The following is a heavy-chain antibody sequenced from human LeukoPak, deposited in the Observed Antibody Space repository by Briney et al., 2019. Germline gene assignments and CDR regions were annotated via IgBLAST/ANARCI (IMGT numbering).Heavy chain of an antibody. Sequence: SQTLSLTCTVSGGSISGGGYSWSWIRQPPGKGLEWIGYIYHSGSTYYNPSLKSRVTISVDRSKNQFSLKLSSVTAADTAVYYCAREGPEENCSGGSCYRNYYFDYWGQRTLVTVSS. CDR1: GGSISGGGYS. CDR2: IYHSGST. J-gene: IGHJ4*02. V-gene: IGHV4-30-2*01. D-gene: IGHD2-15*01. CDR3: AREGPEENCSGGSCYRNYYFDY.